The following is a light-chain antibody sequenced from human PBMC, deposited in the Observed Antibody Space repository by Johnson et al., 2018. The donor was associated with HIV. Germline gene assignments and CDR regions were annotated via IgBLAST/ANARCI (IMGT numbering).Light chain of an antibody. Sequence: HSVLSQPPSVSAAPGQKVTISCSGSSSNIGNNYVSWYQQLPGTAPKLLIYETNKRPSGIPDRFSGSKSGTSATLGITGLQTGDEADYYCGTWDSSLSAGVLGTVTQVTVL. J-gene: IGLJ1*01. CDR3: GTWDSSLSAGV. CDR1: SSNIGNNY. CDR2: ETN. V-gene: IGLV1-51*02.